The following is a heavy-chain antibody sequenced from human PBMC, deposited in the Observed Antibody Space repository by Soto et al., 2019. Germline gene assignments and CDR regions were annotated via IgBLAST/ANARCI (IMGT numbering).Heavy chain of an antibody. V-gene: IGHV1-3*01. J-gene: IGHJ4*02. D-gene: IGHD5-18*01. CDR2: MNGGKGNT. CDR3: TRLDTDY. CDR1: GYTFTTHT. Sequence: QVQLVQSGAEVKRPGASVKGFCKASGYTFTTHTMHWVRQAPGQGLEWMGWMNGGKGNTKYSQKFQGSVTFTRDTFASTASMELSSLRSEDTAVYYCTRLDTDYWGQGPLVTVSS.